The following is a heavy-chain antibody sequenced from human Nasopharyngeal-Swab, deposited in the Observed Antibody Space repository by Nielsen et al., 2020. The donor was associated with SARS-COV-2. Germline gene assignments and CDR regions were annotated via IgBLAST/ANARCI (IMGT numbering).Heavy chain of an antibody. Sequence: GESLKISCAASGFTFSSYDMHWVRQATGKGLEWVSAIGTAGDTYYPDSVKGRFTISRDNAKNSLYLQMNSLRAEDTAVYYCARDHSSGWYRVSYDAFDIWGQGTMVTVSS. V-gene: IGHV3-13*01. CDR3: ARDHSSGWYRVSYDAFDI. CDR1: GFTFSSYD. D-gene: IGHD6-19*01. J-gene: IGHJ3*02. CDR2: IGTAGDT.